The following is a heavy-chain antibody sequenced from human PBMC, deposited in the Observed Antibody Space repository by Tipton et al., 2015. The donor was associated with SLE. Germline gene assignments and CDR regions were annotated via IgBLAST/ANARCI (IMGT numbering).Heavy chain of an antibody. J-gene: IGHJ4*02. V-gene: IGHV4-59*08. CDR2: IYYSGST. CDR1: GGSISSYY. D-gene: IGHD3-22*01. Sequence: LRLSCTVSGGSISSYYWSWIRQPPGKGLEWIGYIYYSGSTNYNPSLKSRVTISVDTSKNQSSLKLSSVTAADTAVYYCARRLGSSGFDYWGQGTLVTVSS. CDR3: ARRLGSSGFDY.